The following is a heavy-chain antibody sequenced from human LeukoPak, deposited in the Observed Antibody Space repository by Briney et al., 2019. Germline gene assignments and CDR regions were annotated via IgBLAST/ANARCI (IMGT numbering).Heavy chain of an antibody. CDR1: GGSISSYF. CDR3: ARDDLVYTVHHGMDV. D-gene: IGHD2-8*01. J-gene: IGHJ6*02. CDR2: IYSSGNT. V-gene: IGHV4-4*07. Sequence: SETLSLTCTVSGGSISSYFWSWIRQPAGKGLEWIGRIYSSGNTNYNPSLKSRVTMSVDTSKNQFSLKLSSVTAADTAVYYCARDDLVYTVHHGMDVWGQGTTVTVSS.